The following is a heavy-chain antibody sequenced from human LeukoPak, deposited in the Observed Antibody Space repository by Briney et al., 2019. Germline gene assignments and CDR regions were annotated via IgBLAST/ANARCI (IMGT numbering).Heavy chain of an antibody. D-gene: IGHD3-22*01. CDR1: GFTFSSYA. Sequence: GGSLRLSCAASGFTFSSYAMSWVRQAPGKGLEWVSAISGSGGSTYYADSVKGRFTISRDNSKNTPYLQMNSLRAEDTAVYYCAKPPDSSGYFGYFDYWGQGTLVAVSS. CDR2: ISGSGGST. CDR3: AKPPDSSGYFGYFDY. V-gene: IGHV3-23*01. J-gene: IGHJ4*02.